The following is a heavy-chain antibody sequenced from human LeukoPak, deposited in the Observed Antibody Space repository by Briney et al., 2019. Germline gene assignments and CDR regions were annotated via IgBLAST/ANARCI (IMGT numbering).Heavy chain of an antibody. J-gene: IGHJ6*02. CDR2: ISGSGGST. D-gene: IGHD6-19*01. CDR1: GFTFSSYA. CDR3: ARVLLSSGWYVGDYYYGMDV. V-gene: IGHV3-23*01. Sequence: GGSLRLSCAASGFTFSSYAMSWVRQAPGKGLEWVSAISGSGGSTYYADSVKGRFTISRDNSKNTLYLQMNSLRAEDTAVYYCARVLLSSGWYVGDYYYGMDVWGQGTTVTVSS.